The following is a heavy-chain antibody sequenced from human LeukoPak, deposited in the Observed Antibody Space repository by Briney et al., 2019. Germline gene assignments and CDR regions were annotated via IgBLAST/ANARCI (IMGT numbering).Heavy chain of an antibody. CDR2: IYISGST. CDR1: GGSISSDY. J-gene: IGHJ4*02. V-gene: IGHV4-4*07. Sequence: SETLSLTCTVSGGSISSDYWSWIRQPAGKGLEWIGRIYISGSTNYNPSLKSRVTMSVDTSKNQFSLKLSSVTAADTAVYYCARDGPSGSYDYWGQGTLVTVSS. CDR3: ARDGPSGSYDY. D-gene: IGHD1-26*01.